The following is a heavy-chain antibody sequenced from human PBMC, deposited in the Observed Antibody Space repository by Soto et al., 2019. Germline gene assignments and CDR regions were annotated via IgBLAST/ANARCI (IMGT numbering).Heavy chain of an antibody. V-gene: IGHV1-58*02. CDR3: ASQGRGTDYYGMDV. CDR1: GFTFTSSA. J-gene: IGHJ6*02. CDR2: IVVGSGNT. Sequence: QMQLVQSGPEVKKPGTSVKVSCKASGFTFTSSAMQWVRQARGQRLEWIGWIVVGSGNTNYAQKFQERVTITRDMSTSTAYMELSSLRSEDTAVYHCASQGRGTDYYGMDVWGQGTTVTVSS. D-gene: IGHD3-10*01.